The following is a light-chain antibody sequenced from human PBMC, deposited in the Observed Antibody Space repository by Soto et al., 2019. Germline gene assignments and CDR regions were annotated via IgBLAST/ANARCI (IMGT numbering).Light chain of an antibody. V-gene: IGKV1-5*01. CDR2: DAS. Sequence: DIQMTQSPSILSASVGDRVAITCRANESISNWLAWYQQKPGKAPQVLIYDASRLESGLPVRFRGSGSGTEYTLTISSLQPDDLATYYCQQYKSYSYTFGQGTNLEI. CDR3: QQYKSYSYT. J-gene: IGKJ2*01. CDR1: ESISNW.